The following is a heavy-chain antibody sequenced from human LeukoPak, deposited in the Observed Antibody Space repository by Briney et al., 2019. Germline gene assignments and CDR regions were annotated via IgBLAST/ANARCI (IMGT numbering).Heavy chain of an antibody. CDR3: ASPYSGSSGAFDI. Sequence: GGSLRLSCAASGFTFSSYGMHWVHQAPGKGLEWVAVISYDGSNKYYADSVKGRFTISRDNSKNTLYLQMNSLRAEDTAVYYCASPYSGSSGAFDIWGQGTMVTVSS. J-gene: IGHJ3*02. CDR2: ISYDGSNK. V-gene: IGHV3-30*03. D-gene: IGHD1-26*01. CDR1: GFTFSSYG.